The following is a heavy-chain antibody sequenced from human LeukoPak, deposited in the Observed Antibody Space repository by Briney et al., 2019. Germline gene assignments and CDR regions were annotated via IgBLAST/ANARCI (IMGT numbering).Heavy chain of an antibody. CDR1: GFTFSSYS. CDR2: ITSSSSYI. J-gene: IGHJ6*03. CDR3: AKDRALYYYGLAERTRTSMDV. Sequence: GGSLRLSCAASGFTFSSYSMNWVRQAPGKGLEWVSSITSSSSYIYYAGSVKGRFTISRDNAKNSLYLQMNSLRAEDTAVYYCAKDRALYYYGLAERTRTSMDVWGKGTTVTISS. V-gene: IGHV3-21*04. D-gene: IGHD3-10*01.